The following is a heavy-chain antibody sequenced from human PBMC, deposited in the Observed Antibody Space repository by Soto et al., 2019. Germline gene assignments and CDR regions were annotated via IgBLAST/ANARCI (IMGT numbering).Heavy chain of an antibody. J-gene: IGHJ4*02. CDR3: AKDQAPDKRWLQFGGYFDY. Sequence: PGVSLRLSCTASGFTFSSYAMHWVRQAPGKGLEWVAVISYDGSNKYYADSVKGRFTISRDNSKNTLYLQMNSLRAEDTAVYYCAKDQAPDKRWLQFGGYFDYWGQGTLVTVSS. D-gene: IGHD5-12*01. CDR2: ISYDGSNK. CDR1: GFTFSSYA. V-gene: IGHV3-30-3*01.